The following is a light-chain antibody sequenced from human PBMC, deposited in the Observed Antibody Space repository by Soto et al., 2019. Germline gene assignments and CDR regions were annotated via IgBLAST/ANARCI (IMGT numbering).Light chain of an antibody. CDR2: HVS. CDR1: SSDIGGYNY. Sequence: QSALTQPRSVSGSPGQSVAISCTGTSSDIGGYNYVSWYQQHPGRAPKLVIYHVSKRPSGVPDRFSGSKSGNTASLTISGLXAEDEADYYCSSFAGGPYVFGTGTKVTVL. CDR3: SSFAGGPYV. V-gene: IGLV2-11*01. J-gene: IGLJ1*01.